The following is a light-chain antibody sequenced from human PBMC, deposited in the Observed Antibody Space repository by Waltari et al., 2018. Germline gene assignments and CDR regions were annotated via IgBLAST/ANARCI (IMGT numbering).Light chain of an antibody. V-gene: IGLV1-47*01. CDR3: AAWDDSLGGRV. CDR2: RNN. CDR1: RSHFGSNY. Sequence: QSVLTQPPSASGTPGQRVTISCSGSRSHFGSNYVYWYQQVPGTAPKLLNYRNNLLRSVVMDRFSGSKSGISASLPISGLRYEDEVDYYCAAWDDSLGGRVFGGGTKVAVL. J-gene: IGLJ3*02.